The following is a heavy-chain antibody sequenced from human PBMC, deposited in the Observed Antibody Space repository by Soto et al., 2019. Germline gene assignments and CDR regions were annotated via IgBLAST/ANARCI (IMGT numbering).Heavy chain of an antibody. Sequence: EVQLLESGGGSVQPGGSLRLSCAASGFTFGSYAMSWVRRAPGRGLEWVSGISSSGGSTYYADSVSGRFTISRDNSKNTLYLQMDSLRAEDTALYYCAKVKTSYYFHYWGQGTLVTVSS. CDR3: AKVKTSYYFHY. J-gene: IGHJ4*02. CDR1: GFTFGSYA. CDR2: ISSSGGST. V-gene: IGHV3-23*01.